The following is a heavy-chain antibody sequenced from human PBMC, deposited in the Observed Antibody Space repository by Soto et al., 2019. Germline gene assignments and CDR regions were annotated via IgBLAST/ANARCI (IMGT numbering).Heavy chain of an antibody. Sequence: QVQLVQSGAEVKKPGSSVKVSCKASGGTFSSYAISWVRQAPGQGLEWMGGIIPIFGTANYAQKFQGRVTLTADESTSTAYMELSSLRSEDTAVYYCARVSWNYETNYYYYGMDVWGQGTTVTVSS. J-gene: IGHJ6*02. CDR1: GGTFSSYA. V-gene: IGHV1-69*01. D-gene: IGHD1-7*01. CDR2: IIPIFGTA. CDR3: ARVSWNYETNYYYYGMDV.